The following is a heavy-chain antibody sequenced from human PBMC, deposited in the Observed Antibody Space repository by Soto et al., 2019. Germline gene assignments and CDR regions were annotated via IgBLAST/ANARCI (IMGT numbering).Heavy chain of an antibody. Sequence: QVQLQESGPGLVEPSETLSLTCTVSGVSITSYYWSWIRQPAGKGLEWIGRIYSSGSTNYNPSLKSRVTMSIDTSKNQFSLKLSSVTAADTAVYYCACLYNWNGWSDYWGQGTLVTVSS. D-gene: IGHD1-20*01. CDR3: ACLYNWNGWSDY. CDR1: GVSITSYY. J-gene: IGHJ4*02. V-gene: IGHV4-4*07. CDR2: IYSSGST.